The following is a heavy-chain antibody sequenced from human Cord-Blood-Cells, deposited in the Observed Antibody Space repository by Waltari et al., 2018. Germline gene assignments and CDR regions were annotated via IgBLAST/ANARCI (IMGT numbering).Heavy chain of an antibody. D-gene: IGHD6-19*01. Sequence: QVQLVESGGGVVQPGRSLRLSCAASGFTFSSYGMHWVRQAPGKGLEWVAVIWYDGSNKYYADSVKGRFTISSDNSKKPLYLQMNSLGAEDTAVYYCSRERPDGYSSGWYYYYGMDVWGQGTTVTGSS. J-gene: IGHJ6*02. CDR2: IWYDGSNK. V-gene: IGHV3-33*01. CDR3: SRERPDGYSSGWYYYYGMDV. CDR1: GFTFSSYG.